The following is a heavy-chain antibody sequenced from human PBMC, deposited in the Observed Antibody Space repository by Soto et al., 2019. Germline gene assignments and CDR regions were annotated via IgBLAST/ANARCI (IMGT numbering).Heavy chain of an antibody. CDR1: GYTFTSYY. CDR3: ARDVYDDAFDI. V-gene: IGHV1-46*01. J-gene: IGHJ3*02. Sequence: GASVKVSCKASGYTFTSYYMHWVRQAPGQGLEWMGIINPSGGSTSYAQKFQGRVTMTTDTSTSTVYMELRSLRSDDTAVYYCARDVYDDAFDIWGQGTMVTVSS. D-gene: IGHD3-22*01. CDR2: INPSGGST.